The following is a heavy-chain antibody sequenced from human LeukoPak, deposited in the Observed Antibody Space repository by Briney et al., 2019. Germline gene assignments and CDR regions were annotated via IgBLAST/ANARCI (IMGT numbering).Heavy chain of an antibody. Sequence: GGSLRLSCAASGFTFSNAWMSWVRQAPGKGLEWVGRIKSKTDGGTTDYAAPVKGRFTISRDDSKNTLYPQMNSLKTEDTAVYYCTTDLADLGFWSGRDYWGQGTLVTVSS. J-gene: IGHJ4*02. D-gene: IGHD3-3*01. CDR3: TTDLADLGFWSGRDY. CDR1: GFTFSNAW. CDR2: IKSKTDGGTT. V-gene: IGHV3-15*01.